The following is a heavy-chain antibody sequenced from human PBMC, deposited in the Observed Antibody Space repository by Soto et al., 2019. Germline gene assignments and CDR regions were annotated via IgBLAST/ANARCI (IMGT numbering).Heavy chain of an antibody. CDR1: GFTFNTYD. V-gene: IGHV3-21*01. CDR2: ITTSSAYI. D-gene: IGHD2-21*01. J-gene: IGHJ5*02. CDR3: VRSGTARLLRHSWFDT. Sequence: EVQLVESGGGLVKPGGSLRLSCAASGFTFNTYDMNWVRQAPGKGLEWVSSITTSSAYIYYADSLKGRTTISRENAKNSLFLQMNSLRAEDTAVYYCVRSGTARLLRHSWFDTWGQGTLVTVSS.